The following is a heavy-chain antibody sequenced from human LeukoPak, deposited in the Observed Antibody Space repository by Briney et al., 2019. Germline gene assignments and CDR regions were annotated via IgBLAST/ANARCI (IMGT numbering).Heavy chain of an antibody. CDR1: GFTFGDYA. CDR3: TRDFDYYDSSGYYYGGLYDY. D-gene: IGHD3-22*01. CDR2: IRSKAYGGTT. Sequence: GGSLRLSCTASGFTFGDYAMSWVRQAPGKGLEWVGFIRSKAYGGTTEYAASVKGRLTISRDDSTSIAYLQMNSLKTEDTAVYYCTRDFDYYDSSGYYYGGLYDYWGQGTLVTVSS. J-gene: IGHJ4*02. V-gene: IGHV3-49*04.